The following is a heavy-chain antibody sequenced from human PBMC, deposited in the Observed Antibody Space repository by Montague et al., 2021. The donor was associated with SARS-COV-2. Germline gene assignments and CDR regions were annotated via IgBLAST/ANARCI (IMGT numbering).Heavy chain of an antibody. CDR3: ARAPCVGDCNSLAIWFDP. CDR2: IYHAGYI. CDR1: GYSISSGYF. Sequence: SETLARTCTVFGYSISSGYFWAWLRQPPGKGLEWIGSIYHAGYIHYNPSLKSRVSISIDTSRNQISLRVTDVAAADTAVYYCARAPCVGDCNSLAIWFDPWGQGTLVSVSS. J-gene: IGHJ5*02. V-gene: IGHV4-38-2*02. D-gene: IGHD2-21*02.